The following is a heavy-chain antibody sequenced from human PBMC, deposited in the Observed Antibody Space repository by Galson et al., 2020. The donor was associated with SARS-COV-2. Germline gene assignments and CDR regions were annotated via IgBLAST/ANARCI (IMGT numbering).Heavy chain of an antibody. V-gene: IGHV5-51*01. CDR2: IYGGDSES. Sequence: GGSLRLSCKAFGYFFPNDWIAWVRQMPGKGLEWMGIIYGGDSESRYSPSFQGQVTFSADKSINTAYLQWGSLKASDTAMYYCARLSTETYNFQSRGFYEHWGQGTFVTASS. CDR3: ARLSTETYNFQSRGFYEH. J-gene: IGHJ4*02. D-gene: IGHD3-22*01. CDR1: GYFFPNDW.